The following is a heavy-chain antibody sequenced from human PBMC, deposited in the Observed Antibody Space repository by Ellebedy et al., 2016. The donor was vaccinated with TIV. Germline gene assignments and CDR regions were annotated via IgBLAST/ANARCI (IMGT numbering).Heavy chain of an antibody. CDR2: IHSDGNT. V-gene: IGHV3-53*01. D-gene: IGHD1-26*01. CDR3: ARVGIYSEDAFDI. J-gene: IGHJ3*02. Sequence: GESLKISCAVSGFIVSNNYMTWVRQAPGKGLEWVSVIHSDGNTSYTDSVKGRFTISRDKSKNTVFLQMNSLRAEDTAVYYCARVGIYSEDAFDIWGQGTMVIVSS. CDR1: GFIVSNNY.